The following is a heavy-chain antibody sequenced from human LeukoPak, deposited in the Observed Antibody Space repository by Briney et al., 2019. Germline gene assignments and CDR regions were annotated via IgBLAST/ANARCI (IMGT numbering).Heavy chain of an antibody. J-gene: IGHJ3*02. CDR3: ARDRSGYLGAFDI. CDR2: IYYSGST. V-gene: IGHV4-59*01. CDR1: GGSISSYY. Sequence: SETLSLTCTVSGGSISSYYWSWIRQPPGKGLEWIGYIYYSGSTNYNPSLKSRVTISVDTSKNRFSLKLSSVTAADTAVYYCARDRSGYLGAFDIWGQGTMVTVSS. D-gene: IGHD5-12*01.